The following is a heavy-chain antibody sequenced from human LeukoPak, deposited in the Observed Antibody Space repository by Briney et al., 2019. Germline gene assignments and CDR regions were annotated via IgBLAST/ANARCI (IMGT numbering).Heavy chain of an antibody. J-gene: IGHJ4*02. CDR3: AKDIFVRGWEPAAGTPSI. CDR2: IRSKAYGGTT. V-gene: IGHV3-49*03. CDR1: GFTFGDYA. D-gene: IGHD6-13*01. Sequence: GGSLRLSCTASGFTFGDYAMSWFRQAPGKGLEWVGFIRSKAYGGTTEYAASVKGRFTISRDNAKNSLYLQMNSLRAEDTALYYCAKDIFVRGWEPAAGTPSIWGQGTLVTVSS.